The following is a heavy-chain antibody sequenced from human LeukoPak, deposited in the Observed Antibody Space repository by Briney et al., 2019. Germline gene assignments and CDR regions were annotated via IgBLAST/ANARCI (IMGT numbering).Heavy chain of an antibody. CDR1: GYTFTGYY. D-gene: IGHD2-8*01. V-gene: IGHV1-2*02. CDR3: ARPYCTNGVCYTFFDY. CDR2: INPNSGGT. Sequence: ASVKVSCKASGYTFTGYYMHWVRQAPGQGLEWMGWINPNSGGTNYAQKFQGRVTMTRDTSISTAYMELSRLRSDDTAVYYRARPYCTNGVCYTFFDYWGQGTLVTVSS. J-gene: IGHJ4*02.